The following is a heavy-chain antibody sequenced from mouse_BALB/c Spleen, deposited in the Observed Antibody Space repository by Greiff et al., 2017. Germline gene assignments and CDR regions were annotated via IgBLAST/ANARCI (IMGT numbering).Heavy chain of an antibody. CDR3: ARGKYGNYGYYFDY. Sequence: VKLVESGPGLVAPSQSLSITCTVSGFSLTSYGVHWVRQPPGKGLEWLGVIWAGGSTNYNSALMSRLSISKDNSKSQVFLKMNSLQTDDTAMYYCARGKYGNYGYYFDYWGQGTTLTVSS. CDR1: GFSLTSYG. V-gene: IGHV2-9*02. D-gene: IGHD2-10*02. CDR2: IWAGGST. J-gene: IGHJ2*01.